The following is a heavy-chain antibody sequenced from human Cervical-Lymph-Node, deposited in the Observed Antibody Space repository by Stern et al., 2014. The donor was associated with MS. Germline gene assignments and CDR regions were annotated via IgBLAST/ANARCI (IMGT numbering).Heavy chain of an antibody. V-gene: IGHV5-51*01. Sequence: VQLVQAGAEVKKPGESLKISCKASGYMFASHWIGWVRQIPGKGLEWMGIIDPGDSNTIYSPSSQGQVTISVDKSTSPAYLQWSSLKASDTAMYYCARVNGGNSDWFDPWGQGTLVTVSS. D-gene: IGHD4-23*01. J-gene: IGHJ5*02. CDR2: IDPGDSNT. CDR3: ARVNGGNSDWFDP. CDR1: GYMFASHW.